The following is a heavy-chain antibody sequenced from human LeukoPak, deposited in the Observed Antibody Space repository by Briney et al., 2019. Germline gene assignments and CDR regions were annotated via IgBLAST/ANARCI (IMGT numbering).Heavy chain of an antibody. D-gene: IGHD4-17*01. V-gene: IGHV3-23*01. CDR3: AKADYGDFAFDY. CDR2: ITRSGGDT. J-gene: IGHJ4*01. CDR1: GFTFSNYA. Sequence: GGSLRLSCEASGFTFSNYAMSWVRQAPGMGLEWVAAITRSGGDTYYADSVKGRFTIFRDNSKNTLSLQMNSLRAEDKAVYYCAKADYGDFAFDYWGHGTLVTVSS.